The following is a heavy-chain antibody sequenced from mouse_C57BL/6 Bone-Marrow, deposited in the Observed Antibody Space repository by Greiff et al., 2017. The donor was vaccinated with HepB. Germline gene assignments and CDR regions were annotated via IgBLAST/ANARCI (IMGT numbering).Heavy chain of an antibody. V-gene: IGHV5-16*01. CDR3: ARESPRAYFDV. CDR2: INYDGSST. CDR1: GFTFSDYY. D-gene: IGHD3-1*01. Sequence: EVQLVESEGGLVQPGSSMKLSCTASGFTFSDYYMAWVRQVPEKGLEWVANINYDGSSTYYLDSLKSRFIISRDNAKNILYLQMSSLKTEDTATYYCARESPRAYFDVWGTGTTVTGSS. J-gene: IGHJ1*03.